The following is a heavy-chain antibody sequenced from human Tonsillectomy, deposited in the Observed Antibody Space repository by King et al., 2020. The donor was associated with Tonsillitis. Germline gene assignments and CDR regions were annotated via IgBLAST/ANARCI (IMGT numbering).Heavy chain of an antibody. CDR3: AGGPLAVAAILGDY. V-gene: IGHV1-69*01. CDR1: GGTFSNYD. D-gene: IGHD6-13*01. CDR2: IIPFFGTA. Sequence: VQLVESGAEVKKPGSSVKVSCKASGGTFSNYDISWVRQAPGQGLEWMGGIIPFFGTANYAQKFQGRVTITADESTSTAYMELSSLRSEDTAVYYCAGGPLAVAAILGDYWGQGTLVTVSS. J-gene: IGHJ4*02.